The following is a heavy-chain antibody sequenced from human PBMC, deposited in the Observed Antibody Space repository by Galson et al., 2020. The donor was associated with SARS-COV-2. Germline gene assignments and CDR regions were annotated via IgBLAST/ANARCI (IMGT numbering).Heavy chain of an antibody. CDR2: ISSSSSYI. J-gene: IGHJ4*02. D-gene: IGHD1-26*01. V-gene: IGHV3-21*01. CDR3: TRGEAIVGASTA. Sequence: TGGSLRLSCAASGFTFSSYSMNWVRQAPGKGLEWVSSISSSSSYIYYADSVKGRFTISRDNAKNSLYLQMNRLRAEDTAFYYCTRGEAIVGASTAWGQGILVTVSS. CDR1: GFTFSSYS.